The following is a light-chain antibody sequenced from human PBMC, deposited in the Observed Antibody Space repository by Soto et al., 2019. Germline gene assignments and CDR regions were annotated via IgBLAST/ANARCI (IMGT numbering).Light chain of an antibody. V-gene: IGKV1-33*01. CDR1: QDIRKS. CDR2: DIS. CDR3: QQYDDLPFT. Sequence: DIRLTQSPSSLSTSVGDSLTITCQARQDIRKSLSWYQQRPGKAPKLLIYDISTLEGGVPSTFSGSGSGTDFTFTFTSLQPEDVATYYCQQYDDLPFTFGPGTKVDIK. J-gene: IGKJ3*01.